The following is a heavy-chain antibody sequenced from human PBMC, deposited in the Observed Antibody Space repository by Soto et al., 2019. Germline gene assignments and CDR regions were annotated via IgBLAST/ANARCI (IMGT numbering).Heavy chain of an antibody. CDR1: GYTFTSYD. CDR3: ARDFCSSTSCPVDY. CDR2: MNPNSGNT. Sequence: ASVKVSCKASGYTFTSYDINWVRQATGQGLEWMGWMNPNSGNTGYAQKFQGRVTMTRNTSISTAYMELSSLRSEDTAVYYCARDFCSSTSCPVDYWGQGTLVTVSS. J-gene: IGHJ4*02. V-gene: IGHV1-8*01. D-gene: IGHD2-2*01.